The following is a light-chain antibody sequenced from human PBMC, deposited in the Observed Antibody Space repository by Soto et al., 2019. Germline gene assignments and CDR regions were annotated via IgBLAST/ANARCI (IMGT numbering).Light chain of an antibody. CDR1: QSVGSS. V-gene: IGKV3-15*01. CDR2: GAF. Sequence: EIVMTQSPATLSVSPGEGDTLSCRASQSVGSSLAWYQQKPGQPPRILIYGAFTRVTGIPARFSGSGSGTEFTLTISSLQSEDFAVYYCQQYINWPVYTFGQGTKLEIK. CDR3: QQYINWPVYT. J-gene: IGKJ2*01.